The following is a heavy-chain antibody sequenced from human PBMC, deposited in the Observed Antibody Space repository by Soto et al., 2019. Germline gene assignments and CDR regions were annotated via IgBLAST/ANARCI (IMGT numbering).Heavy chain of an antibody. D-gene: IGHD1-26*01. J-gene: IGHJ4*02. V-gene: IGHV3-23*01. CDR2: ISGSGGST. CDR3: AKSPRSGSYHKQYYFDY. CDR1: GFTFSSYA. Sequence: PGGSLRLSCAASGFTFSSYAMSWVRQAPGKGLEWVSAISGSGGSTYYADSVKGRFTISRDNSKNTLYLQMNSLRAEDTAVYYCAKSPRSGSYHKQYYFDYWGQGTLVTVSS.